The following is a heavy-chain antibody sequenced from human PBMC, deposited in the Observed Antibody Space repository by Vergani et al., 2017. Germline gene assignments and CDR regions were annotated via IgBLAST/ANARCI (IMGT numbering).Heavy chain of an antibody. CDR3: AKDGYDDSSGYSNIYYFDY. CDR1: GFTFSSYA. CDR2: ISGSGGST. D-gene: IGHD3-22*01. J-gene: IGHJ4*02. V-gene: IGHV3-23*04. Sequence: EVQLVESGGGLVQPGGSLRLSCAASGFTFSSYAMSWVRQAPGKGREWVSAISGSGGSTYYADSVKGRFTISRDNSKNTLYLQMNSLRAEDTAVYYCAKDGYDDSSGYSNIYYFDYWGQGTLVTVSS.